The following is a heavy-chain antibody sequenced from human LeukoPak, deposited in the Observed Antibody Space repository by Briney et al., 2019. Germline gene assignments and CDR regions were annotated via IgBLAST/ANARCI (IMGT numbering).Heavy chain of an antibody. J-gene: IGHJ6*03. CDR2: ISGSGGST. CDR1: GFTFSSHA. Sequence: GGSLRLSCAASGFTFSSHAMSWVRQAPGKGLDWVSAISGSGGSTYYADSVKGRFTISRDNSKNTLYLQMNSLRAEDTAVYYCAKEASGYVGYYMDVWGKGTTVTVSS. V-gene: IGHV3-23*01. CDR3: AKEASGYVGYYMDV. D-gene: IGHD5-12*01.